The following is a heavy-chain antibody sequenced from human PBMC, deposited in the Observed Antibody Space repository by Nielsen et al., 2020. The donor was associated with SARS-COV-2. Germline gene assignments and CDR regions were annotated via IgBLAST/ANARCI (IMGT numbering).Heavy chain of an antibody. V-gene: IGHV1-8*01. CDR2: MNPNSGNT. Sequence: ASVKVSCKASGYTFTSYDINWVRQATGQGLEWMGWMNPNSGNTGYAQKFQGRVTMTRNTSTSTAYMELRSLRSDDTAVYYCARDHPCSSTSCTPFYYYYGMDVWGQGTTVTVSS. J-gene: IGHJ6*02. CDR1: GYTFTSYD. D-gene: IGHD2-2*01. CDR3: ARDHPCSSTSCTPFYYYYGMDV.